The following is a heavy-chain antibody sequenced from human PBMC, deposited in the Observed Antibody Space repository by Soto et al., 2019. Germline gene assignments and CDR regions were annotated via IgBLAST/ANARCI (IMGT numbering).Heavy chain of an antibody. D-gene: IGHD6-19*01. V-gene: IGHV1-69*05. CDR3: ARGEQWLSSPRYGMDV. CDR1: GGTFSSYA. Sequence: VASVKVSCKASGGTFSSYAISWVRQAPGQGLEWMGGIIPIFGNTKYSQKFQGRVTITRDKSARTAYMELSSLRSEDTAVYYCARGEQWLSSPRYGMDVWGQGTTVTVSS. J-gene: IGHJ6*02. CDR2: IIPIFGNT.